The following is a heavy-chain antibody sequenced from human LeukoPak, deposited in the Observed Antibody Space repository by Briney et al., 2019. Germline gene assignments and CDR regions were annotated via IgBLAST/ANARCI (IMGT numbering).Heavy chain of an antibody. CDR3: ARGRPHGNDY. CDR1: GFTFSSYT. Sequence: GGSLRLSCAASGFTFSSYTMSWVRQAPGKGLVWVSRIASDGSSTTYADSVKGRFSISRDNAKNTLYLQMNSLRVEDTAVYYCARGRPHGNDYWGQGTLVTVSS. D-gene: IGHD4-23*01. J-gene: IGHJ4*02. V-gene: IGHV3-74*01. CDR2: IASDGSST.